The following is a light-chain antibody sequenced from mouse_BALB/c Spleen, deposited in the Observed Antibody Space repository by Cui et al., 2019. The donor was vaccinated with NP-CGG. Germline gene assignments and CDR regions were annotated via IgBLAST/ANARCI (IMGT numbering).Light chain of an antibody. CDR2: GTN. CDR3: ALWYSNHWV. CDR1: TGAVTTSNY. Sequence: QAVVIKESALTTSPGETVTLTCRSSTGAVTTSNYANWVQEKPDHLFTGLIGGTNNRAPGVPARFSGSLIGDKAALTITGTQTKDEAIYFCALWYSNHWVFGGGTKLTVL. V-gene: IGLV1*01. J-gene: IGLJ1*01.